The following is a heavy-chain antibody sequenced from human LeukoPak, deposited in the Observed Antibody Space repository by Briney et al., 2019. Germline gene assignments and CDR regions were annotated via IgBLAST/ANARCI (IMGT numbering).Heavy chain of an antibody. V-gene: IGHV5-51*01. CDR3: ARLTDYYDSSGYYRNYNWFDP. J-gene: IGHJ5*02. Sequence: GESLKISCKGSGYRFINYWIAWVRQMPGKGLEWMGIIYPGDSDTKYSPSFQGQVTISADKSINTAYLQWSSLTASDTAMYYCARLTDYYDSSGYYRNYNWFDPWGQGTLATVSS. D-gene: IGHD3-22*01. CDR2: IYPGDSDT. CDR1: GYRFINYW.